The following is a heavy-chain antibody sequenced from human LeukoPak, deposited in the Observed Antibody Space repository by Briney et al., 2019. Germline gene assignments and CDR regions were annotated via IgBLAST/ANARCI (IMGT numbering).Heavy chain of an antibody. V-gene: IGHV3-7*01. CDR2: IEKDGGQK. D-gene: IGHD2-8*01. CDR3: ARYDVTQDAGFDY. Sequence: GGSLRLSCATSGFTFGSYWMSWVRQAPGKGLEWVANIEKDGGQKYYVDSVKGRFTISRDNAENLMYLQMNSLRVEDTAVYHCARYDVTQDAGFDYWGQGTLVTVSS. CDR1: GFTFGSYW. J-gene: IGHJ4*02.